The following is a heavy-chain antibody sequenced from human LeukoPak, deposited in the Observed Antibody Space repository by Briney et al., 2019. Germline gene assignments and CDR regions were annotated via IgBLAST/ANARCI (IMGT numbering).Heavy chain of an antibody. D-gene: IGHD1-26*01. CDR1: GYIFTVYH. CDR3: ARDLSSTPFWELDY. J-gene: IGHJ4*02. Sequence: ASVKVSCKATGYIFTVYHIHWVRQAPGQEPEWMGRITPDSGDTNYALQFQGRVTMTRDTSINTAYMDLSRLTSDDTAVYYCARDLSSTPFWELDYWGQGPLVTVSS. CDR2: ITPDSGDT. V-gene: IGHV1-2*06.